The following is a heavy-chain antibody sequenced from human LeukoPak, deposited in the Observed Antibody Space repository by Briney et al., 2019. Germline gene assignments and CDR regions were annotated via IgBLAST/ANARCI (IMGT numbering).Heavy chain of an antibody. J-gene: IGHJ4*02. CDR1: GFTFSNYA. Sequence: GGSLRLSCAGSGFTFSNYAMTWVRQAPGKGLEWVGFIRSKAYGETADYAASVKGRFTISRDDSKAIAYLQMNSLKTEDTAVYHCTRDRGAYNLYDYWGQGTLVTVSS. V-gene: IGHV3-49*04. CDR2: IRSKAYGETA. D-gene: IGHD1-1*01. CDR3: TRDRGAYNLYDY.